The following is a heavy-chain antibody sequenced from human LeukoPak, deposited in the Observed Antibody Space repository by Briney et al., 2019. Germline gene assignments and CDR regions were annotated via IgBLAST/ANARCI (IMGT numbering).Heavy chain of an antibody. Sequence: PGGSLRLSCAASGFTFSDHYMDWVRQAPGKGLEWVGRTRNKAHSYTTEYAASVKGRFIISRDDSKNSLHLQMNSLKTEDTAVYYCAAGLWLGTAGSYWGQGTLVTVSS. D-gene: IGHD6-19*01. CDR1: GFTFSDHY. V-gene: IGHV3-72*01. CDR3: AAGLWLGTAGSY. CDR2: TRNKAHSYTT. J-gene: IGHJ4*02.